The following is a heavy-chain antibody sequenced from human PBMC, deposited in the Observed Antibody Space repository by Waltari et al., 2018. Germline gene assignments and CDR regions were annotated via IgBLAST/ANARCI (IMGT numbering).Heavy chain of an antibody. J-gene: IGHJ4*02. D-gene: IGHD2-8*01. V-gene: IGHV4-4*02. Sequence: QVQLQESGPGLVTPSGTLSLTCAVPGGSISSSNWWSWVRQPPGKGLEWIGEIYHSGSTNYNPSLKSRVTISVDKSKNQFSLKLSSVTAADTAVYYCARGGDCTNGVCYRALGYWGQGTLVTVSS. CDR3: ARGGDCTNGVCYRALGY. CDR1: GGSISSSNW. CDR2: IYHSGST.